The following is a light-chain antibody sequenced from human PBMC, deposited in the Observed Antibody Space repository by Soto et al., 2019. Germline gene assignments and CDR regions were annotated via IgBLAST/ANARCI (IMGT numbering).Light chain of an antibody. J-gene: IGKJ4*01. CDR1: QDIAIY. CDR2: AAS. Sequence: IQLTQSPSSLSASVGDRVTITCRASQDIAIYLAWYQQKPVEAPKLLIYAASTLYGGVPSRFSGSGSGTDFALAITSLQAEDFATYYCQQLRKYPSTFGGGTKVEIK. V-gene: IGKV1-9*01. CDR3: QQLRKYPST.